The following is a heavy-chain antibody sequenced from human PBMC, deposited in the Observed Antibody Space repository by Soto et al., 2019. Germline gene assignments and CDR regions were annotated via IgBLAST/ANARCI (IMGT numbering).Heavy chain of an antibody. Sequence: SETLSLTCTVSGASLSSGSYYWSWIRQPPGKGLEWIGYFYYTGTTKYNPSLESRVTISADTSRNQFSLNLTSVTAADTAVYYCARISYWVKDYWGQGALVTVSS. CDR2: FYYTGTT. CDR3: ARISYWVKDY. CDR1: GASLSSGSYY. J-gene: IGHJ4*02. D-gene: IGHD2-8*02. V-gene: IGHV4-61*01.